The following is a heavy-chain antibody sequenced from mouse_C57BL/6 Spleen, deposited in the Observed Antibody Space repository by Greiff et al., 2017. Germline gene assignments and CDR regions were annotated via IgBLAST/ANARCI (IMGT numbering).Heavy chain of an antibody. CDR3: EGSSPMVVSFDD. CDR2: ISSGSSTD. Sequence: EVLLVQSGAGLVKPGESLSLSCAASGFSLSSYGVHWVRQAPGKGLEWVGEISSGSSTDYNADTVKSRCTIYGDDTKQALFQQMTRLGAEDTILYCCEGSSPMVVSFDDWGQGTTLTVSS. CDR1: GFSLSSYG. D-gene: IGHD1-1*01. V-gene: IGHV5-17*01. J-gene: IGHJ2*01.